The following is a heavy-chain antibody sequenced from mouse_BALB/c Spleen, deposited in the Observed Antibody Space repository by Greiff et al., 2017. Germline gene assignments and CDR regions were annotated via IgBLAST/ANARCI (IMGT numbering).Heavy chain of an antibody. CDR2: ISSGGST. D-gene: IGHD4-1*01. J-gene: IGHJ1*01. CDR3: ARALPGTYWYFDV. V-gene: IGHV5-6-5*01. CDR1: GFTFSSYA. Sequence: DVMLVESGGGLVKPGGSLKLSCAASGFTFSSYAMSWVRQTPEKRLEWVASISSGGSTYYPDSVKGRFTISRDNARNILYLQMSSLRSEDTAMYYCARALPGTYWYFDVWGAGTTVTVSS.